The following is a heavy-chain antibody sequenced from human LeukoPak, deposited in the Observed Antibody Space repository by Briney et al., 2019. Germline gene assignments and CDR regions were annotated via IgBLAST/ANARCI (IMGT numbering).Heavy chain of an antibody. CDR1: GFTFSSYS. J-gene: IGHJ4*02. D-gene: IGHD3-22*01. Sequence: GGSLRLSCAASGFTFSSYSMNWVRQAPGKGLEWLSYITGGSSTITYYADSVKGRFTISRDNAKNSLYLQMNSLRAEDTAVYYCARDLYRTVVVPHYFDYWGQGTLVTVSS. CDR2: ITGGSSTIT. V-gene: IGHV3-48*04. CDR3: ARDLYRTVVVPHYFDY.